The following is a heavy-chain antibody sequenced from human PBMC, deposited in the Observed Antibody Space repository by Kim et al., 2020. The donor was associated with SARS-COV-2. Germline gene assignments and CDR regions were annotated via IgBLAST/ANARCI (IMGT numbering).Heavy chain of an antibody. CDR3: ASPRVGY. J-gene: IGHJ4*02. D-gene: IGHD3-10*01. CDR2: GAGT. V-gene: IGHV3-74*01. Sequence: GAGTVYADSLKGRFTITRDNAKNPLYLQMDSLRAEDTAVYYCASPRVGYWGQGTLVTVSS.